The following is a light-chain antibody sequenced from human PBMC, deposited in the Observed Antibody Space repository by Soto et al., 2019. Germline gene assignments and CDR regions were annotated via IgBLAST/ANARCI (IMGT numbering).Light chain of an antibody. J-gene: IGLJ1*01. CDR1: TSDIGDWNY. CDR2: EVN. CDR3: SSFSSGTTLFV. V-gene: IGLV2-14*01. Sequence: QSALTQPASVSGSPGQSITISCTGATSDIGDWNYVSWYQQYPGKAPKVIIYEVNYRPSGVSYRFSGSKSGNPASLTISGLQAEDEADYYCSSFSSGTTLFVFGGGTKVTVL.